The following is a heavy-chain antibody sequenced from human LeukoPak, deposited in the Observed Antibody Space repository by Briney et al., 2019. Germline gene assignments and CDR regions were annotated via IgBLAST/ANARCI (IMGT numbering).Heavy chain of an antibody. Sequence: PSETLSLTCTVYGGSFSGLYWTWIRQPPGKGLEWIGEIYRSGDTKYNPSLKSRATISMDTSKNQFSLKLTSVTAADTASYYCARGGIAAAGRSPFDWWGQGTLVTVSS. CDR1: GGSFSGLY. J-gene: IGHJ4*02. D-gene: IGHD6-13*01. CDR3: ARGGIAAAGRSPFDW. V-gene: IGHV4-34*01. CDR2: IYRSGDT.